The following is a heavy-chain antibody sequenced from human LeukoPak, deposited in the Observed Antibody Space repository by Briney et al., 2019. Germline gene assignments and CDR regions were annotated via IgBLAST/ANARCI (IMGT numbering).Heavy chain of an antibody. Sequence: GGSLRLSCAAPGFTFSSYWMSWVRQAPGKGLEWVANIKQDGSEKYYVDSVKGRFTISRDNAKNSLYLQMNSLRAEDTAVYYCARDHRRYGMDVWGQGTTVTVSS. CDR3: ARDHRRYGMDV. V-gene: IGHV3-7*04. J-gene: IGHJ6*02. CDR2: IKQDGSEK. CDR1: GFTFSSYW.